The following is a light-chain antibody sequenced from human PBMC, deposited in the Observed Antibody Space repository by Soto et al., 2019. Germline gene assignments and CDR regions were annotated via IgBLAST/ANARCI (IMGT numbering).Light chain of an antibody. CDR1: QSVSSSY. CDR3: QKYSSPPST. V-gene: IGKV3-20*01. Sequence: EIVLTQSLGTLSLSPGERATLSCRASQSVSSSYLAWYQQNPGQAPRLLIYGASSRATGIPDRFSGSGSGTDFTLTISRLEPEDFAMYYGQKYSSPPSTFGQGTKLDIK. J-gene: IGKJ1*01. CDR2: GAS.